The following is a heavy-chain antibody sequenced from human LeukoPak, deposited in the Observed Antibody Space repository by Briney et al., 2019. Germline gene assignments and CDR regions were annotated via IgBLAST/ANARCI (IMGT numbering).Heavy chain of an antibody. CDR1: GFTFSSYW. V-gene: IGHV3-74*01. J-gene: IGHJ4*02. CDR3: ARVGYSGSPYYFDY. D-gene: IGHD1-26*01. CDR2: INSDGSST. Sequence: GGSLRLSCAASGFTFSSYWMHWVRQAPGKGLVWVSRINSDGSSTSYADSVKGRFTISRDNAKNTLYLQMNSLRAEDTAVYYCARVGYSGSPYYFDYWGQGTLVTVSS.